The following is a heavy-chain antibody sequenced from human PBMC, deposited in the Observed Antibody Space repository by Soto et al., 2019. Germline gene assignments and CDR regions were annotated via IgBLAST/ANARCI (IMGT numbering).Heavy chain of an antibody. CDR1: GGSISSGDSY. V-gene: IGHV4-31*03. D-gene: IGHD3-10*01. CDR2: IYYRGAT. Sequence: QVQLQESGPGLVKPSQTLSLTCNVSGGSISSGDSYWSWIRPHPGKGLGWIGYIYYRGATYYNPSLKSRVSISVDISKNQFSLRLSSVTAADTAVYYCARDYHVSGTWLGVDVWGQGTTVTVPS. J-gene: IGHJ6*02. CDR3: ARDYHVSGTWLGVDV.